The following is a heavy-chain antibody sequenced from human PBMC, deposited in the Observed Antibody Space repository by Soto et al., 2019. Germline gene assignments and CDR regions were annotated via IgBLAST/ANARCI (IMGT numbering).Heavy chain of an antibody. J-gene: IGHJ4*02. CDR2: ISSSSSYI. CDR1: GFTFSTYT. V-gene: IGHV3-21*01. CDR3: ARVSSSGPDY. D-gene: IGHD6-19*01. Sequence: TGGSLRLSCAASGFTFSTYTMSWVRRAPGKGLEWVASISSSSSYIYYADSLKGRFTIPRDNAKNSLFLQMNSLRVEDTAVYFCARVSSSGPDYWGQGTLVTVSS.